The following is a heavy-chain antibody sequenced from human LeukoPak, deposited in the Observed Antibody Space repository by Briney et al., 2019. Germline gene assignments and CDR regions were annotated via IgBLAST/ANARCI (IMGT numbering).Heavy chain of an antibody. D-gene: IGHD4-17*01. CDR3: ASPTTVTSHDAFDI. CDR2: ISAYNGNT. J-gene: IGHJ3*02. Sequence: ASVTVSCKASGYTFTSYGISWVRQAPGQGLEWMGWISAYNGNTNYAQKLQGRVTITTDTSTSTAYMELRSLRSDDTAVYYCASPTTVTSHDAFDIWGQGTMVTVSS. CDR1: GYTFTSYG. V-gene: IGHV1-18*01.